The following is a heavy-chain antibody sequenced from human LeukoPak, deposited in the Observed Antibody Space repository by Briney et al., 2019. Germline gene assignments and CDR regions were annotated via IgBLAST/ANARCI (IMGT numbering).Heavy chain of an antibody. CDR1: GGSISSSNYY. CDR2: IFYSGST. Sequence: SETLSLTCTVSGGSISSSNYYWGWIRQPPGKGLEWIGSIFYSGSTYFNPSLKSRVTISVDTSKNQFSLRLSSVTAAGTAVYFCARGYCSSTICYNWFDPWGQGTLATVSS. D-gene: IGHD2-2*01. J-gene: IGHJ5*02. CDR3: ARGYCSSTICYNWFDP. V-gene: IGHV4-39*01.